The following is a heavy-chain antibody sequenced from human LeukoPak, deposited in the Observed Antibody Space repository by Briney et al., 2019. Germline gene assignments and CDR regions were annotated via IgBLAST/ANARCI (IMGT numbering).Heavy chain of an antibody. D-gene: IGHD6-6*01. V-gene: IGHV5-51*01. CDR1: GYSFTSYW. CDR2: IYPGDSDT. J-gene: IGHJ5*02. Sequence: GECLKISCKGSGYSFTSYWIGWVRQMPGKGLEWMGIIYPGDSDTRYSPSFQGQVTISADKSISTAYLQWSSLKASDTAMYYCARRPGSYSSSSGWFDPWGQGTLVTVSS. CDR3: ARRPGSYSSSSGWFDP.